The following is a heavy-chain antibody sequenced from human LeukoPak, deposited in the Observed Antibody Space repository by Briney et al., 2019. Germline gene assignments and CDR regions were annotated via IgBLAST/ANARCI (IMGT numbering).Heavy chain of an antibody. V-gene: IGHV3-74*01. D-gene: IGHD3-10*01. Sequence: GGSLRLSCAASGFTFSSYWMHWVRQAPGKGLVWVSRINTDGSSTSYADSVKGRFTISRDNAKNTLYLQMNSLRAEDTAVYYCARDGGEKPFDSYYYMDVWGKGTTVTVSS. CDR1: GFTFSSYW. CDR2: INTDGSST. J-gene: IGHJ6*03. CDR3: ARDGGEKPFDSYYYMDV.